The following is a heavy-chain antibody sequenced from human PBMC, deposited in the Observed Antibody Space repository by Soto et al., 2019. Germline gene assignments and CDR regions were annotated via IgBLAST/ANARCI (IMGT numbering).Heavy chain of an antibody. V-gene: IGHV3-30*18. D-gene: IGHD3-3*02. CDR3: AKDRSRRIFGVVTPYYGMDV. CDR2: ISYDGSNK. J-gene: IGHJ6*02. CDR1: GFTFSSYG. Sequence: GGSLRLSCAASGFTFSSYGMHWVRQAPGKGLEWVAVISYDGSNKYYADSVKGRFTISRDNSKNTLYLQMNSLRAEDTAVYYCAKDRSRRIFGVVTPYYGMDVWGQGTTVTVSS.